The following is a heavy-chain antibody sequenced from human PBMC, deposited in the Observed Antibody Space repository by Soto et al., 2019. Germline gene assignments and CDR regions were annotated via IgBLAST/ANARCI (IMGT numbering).Heavy chain of an antibody. CDR3: ARVGFYSSPANDAFDI. Sequence: SVKGSCKASGCTFSSYAISFVRQAPGQWLEWIGGIIPIFGTANYAQKFQVRVTITADESTSTAYMELSSLRSEDTAVYYCARVGFYSSPANDAFDIWGQGTMVTVSS. D-gene: IGHD6-13*01. CDR2: IIPIFGTA. CDR1: GCTFSSYA. J-gene: IGHJ3*02. V-gene: IGHV1-69*01.